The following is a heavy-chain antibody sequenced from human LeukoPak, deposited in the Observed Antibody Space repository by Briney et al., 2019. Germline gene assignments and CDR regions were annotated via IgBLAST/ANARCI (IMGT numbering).Heavy chain of an antibody. CDR2: IYTSGST. Sequence: SETLSLTCTVSGGSFSGYYWSWIRQPPGKGLEWIGYIYTSGSTNYNPSLKSRVTISVDTSKNQFSLRLSSVTAADTAVYYCARRLSTSRAFDIWGQGTMVTVSS. CDR1: GGSFSGYY. D-gene: IGHD2-2*01. V-gene: IGHV4-4*09. CDR3: ARRLSTSRAFDI. J-gene: IGHJ3*02.